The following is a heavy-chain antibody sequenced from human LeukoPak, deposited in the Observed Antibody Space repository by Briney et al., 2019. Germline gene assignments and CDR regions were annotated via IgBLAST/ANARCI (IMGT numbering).Heavy chain of an antibody. J-gene: IGHJ4*02. CDR1: GFTFSSYG. CDR2: INWNGGST. Sequence: GGSLRLSCAAFGFTFSSYGMSWVRQAPGKGLEWVSGINWNGGSTGYADSVKGRFTISRDNAKNSLYLQMNSLRAEDAALYYCARGSVARPLDYWGQGTLVTVSS. CDR3: ARGSVARPLDY. V-gene: IGHV3-20*04. D-gene: IGHD2-2*02.